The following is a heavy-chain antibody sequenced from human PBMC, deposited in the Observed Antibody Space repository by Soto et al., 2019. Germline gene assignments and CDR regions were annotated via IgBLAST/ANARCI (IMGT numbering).Heavy chain of an antibody. CDR2: IHYSGRT. V-gene: IGHV4-59*12. D-gene: IGHD1-26*01. CDR3: VRVGVGIGNHFDS. Sequence: SETLSLTCSVSNGSISGFYWTWIRQPPGKILEWIGYIHYSGRTNYNPSLTSRATMSVDTSKNQFSLNLKSITAADTAVYYCVRVGVGIGNHFDSWGRGTLVTVSS. CDR1: NGSISGFY. J-gene: IGHJ4*02.